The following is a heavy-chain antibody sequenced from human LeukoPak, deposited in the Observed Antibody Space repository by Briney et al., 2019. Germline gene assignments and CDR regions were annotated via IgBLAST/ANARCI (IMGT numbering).Heavy chain of an antibody. D-gene: IGHD5-12*01. J-gene: IGHJ6*03. CDR3: ARGYSGYDYSYYYYYMDV. V-gene: IGHV1-2*02. Sequence: GASVKVSCKASGYNFTGYYLHWVRQAPGQGLEWMGWINPNTGGTNYAQKLQGRVTMTTDTSTSTAYMELRSLRSDDTAVYYCARGYSGYDYSYYYYYMDVWGKGTTVTVSS. CDR1: GYNFTGYY. CDR2: INPNTGGT.